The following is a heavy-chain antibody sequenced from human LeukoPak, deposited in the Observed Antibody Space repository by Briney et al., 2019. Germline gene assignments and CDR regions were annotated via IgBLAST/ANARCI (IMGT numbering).Heavy chain of an antibody. CDR3: AKGRYSGSPYFFDY. Sequence: GGSLRLSCAASGFTFNNYAMNWVRQAPGKGLEWVSVISVSGGGTYYADSVRGRFTISRDNSKTTLFLQMNSLRAEDPAVYYCAKGRYSGSPYFFDYWGQGTLVTVSS. J-gene: IGHJ4*02. CDR2: ISVSGGGT. CDR1: GFTFNNYA. V-gene: IGHV3-23*01. D-gene: IGHD1-26*01.